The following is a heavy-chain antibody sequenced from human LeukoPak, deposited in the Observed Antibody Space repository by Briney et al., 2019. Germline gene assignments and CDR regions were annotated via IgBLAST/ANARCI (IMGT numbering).Heavy chain of an antibody. V-gene: IGHV3-23*01. CDR1: GFIFGSYD. Sequence: QSGGSLRLSCAASGFIFGSYDMSWVRQAPGEGLEWVSGISGSGDSTYYADSVKGRFTISRDNSKNTLYLQMNSLRAEDTAVYYCARRDYWGQGTLVTVSS. CDR3: ARRDY. J-gene: IGHJ4*02. CDR2: ISGSGDST.